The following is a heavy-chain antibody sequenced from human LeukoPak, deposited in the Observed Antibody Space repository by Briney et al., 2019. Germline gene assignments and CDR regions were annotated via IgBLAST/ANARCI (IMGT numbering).Heavy chain of an antibody. V-gene: IGHV1-69*04. Sequence: SVKVSCKASGGTFSSYAISWVRQAPGQGLEWMGRIIPILGIANYAQKFQGRVTITADKSTSTAYMELSSLRSEGTAVYYCATESPGDYWGQGTLVTVSS. CDR2: IIPILGIA. J-gene: IGHJ4*02. CDR3: ATESPGDY. CDR1: GGTFSSYA.